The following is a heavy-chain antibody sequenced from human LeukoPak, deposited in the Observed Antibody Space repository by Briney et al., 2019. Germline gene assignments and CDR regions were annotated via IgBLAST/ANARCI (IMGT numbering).Heavy chain of an antibody. D-gene: IGHD4-23*01. Sequence: GGSLRLSXAASGLTFSSYWMHWVRQAPGKGLVWVSRISSDGSTTTYADSVKGRFTISRDNAKNTLYLQMNSLRAEDTAVYYCATSPAVVTNYWGQGTLVTVSS. CDR2: ISSDGSTT. J-gene: IGHJ4*02. V-gene: IGHV3-74*01. CDR1: GLTFSSYW. CDR3: ATSPAVVTNY.